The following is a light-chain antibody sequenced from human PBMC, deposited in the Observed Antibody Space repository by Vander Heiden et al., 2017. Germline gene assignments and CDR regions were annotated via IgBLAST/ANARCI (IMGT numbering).Light chain of an antibody. CDR3: QQLNSYPRT. J-gene: IGKJ2*01. CDR2: AAS. CDR1: QGISSY. V-gene: IGKV1-9*01. Sequence: IQLTHSPSFLSASVGDRVTLTCRASQGISSYLAWYQQRPGKAPKLLIYAASTLQSGVPSRFSGSGSGTEFTLTISSLQPEDFATYYCQQLNSYPRTFGQGTKLEIK.